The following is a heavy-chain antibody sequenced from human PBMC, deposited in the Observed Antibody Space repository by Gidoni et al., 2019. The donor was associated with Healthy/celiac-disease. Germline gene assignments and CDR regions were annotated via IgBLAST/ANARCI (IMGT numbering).Heavy chain of an antibody. CDR2: IYTSGST. V-gene: IGHV4-61*02. D-gene: IGHD4-17*01. CDR1: GGSISSGSYY. Sequence: QVQLQESGPGLVKPSQTLSLTCTVSGGSISSGSYYWSWIRQPAGKGLEGIGRIYTSGSTNYNPSLKSRVTMSVDTSKNQFSLKLSSVTAADTAVYYCASHGVIYGDYDYYYYYGMDVWGQGTTVTVSS. J-gene: IGHJ6*02. CDR3: ASHGVIYGDYDYYYYYGMDV.